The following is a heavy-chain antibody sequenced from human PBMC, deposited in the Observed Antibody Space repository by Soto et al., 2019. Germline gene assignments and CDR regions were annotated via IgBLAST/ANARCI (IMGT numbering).Heavy chain of an antibody. D-gene: IGHD6-19*01. CDR2: VFHTGTT. CDR1: GDSVSSPYY. CDR3: ARSAGWYAVHS. J-gene: IGHJ4*02. V-gene: IGHV4-4*02. Sequence: QVQLQESGSGQVKLSGTLFLTCAVSGDSVSSPYYWCWVRQLPGKGLEWIGEVFHTGTTSYNPSLRSRVTISMDKSNNQFSLDLSSVTAADTAVYYCARSAGWYAVHSWGPGTLVIVSS.